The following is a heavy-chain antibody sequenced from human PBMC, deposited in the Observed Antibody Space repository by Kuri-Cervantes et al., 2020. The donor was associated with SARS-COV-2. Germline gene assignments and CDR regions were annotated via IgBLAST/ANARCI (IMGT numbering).Heavy chain of an antibody. CDR2: VHHAVGT. J-gene: IGHJ6*03. V-gene: IGHV4-38-2*02. CDR3: ARFGSDCTNGVCSMRGPYYYYMDV. Sequence: SETLSLTCTVSGYSISSGYYWGWIRQPPGKGLEWIGEVHHAVGTFYTPSLRSRATIFLDTSKNQFSLKLSSVTAADTAVYYCARFGSDCTNGVCSMRGPYYYYMDVWGEGTTVTVSS. D-gene: IGHD2-8*01. CDR1: GYSISSGYY.